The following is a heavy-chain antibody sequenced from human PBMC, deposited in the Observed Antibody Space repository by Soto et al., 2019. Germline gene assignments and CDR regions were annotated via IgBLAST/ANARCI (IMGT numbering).Heavy chain of an antibody. J-gene: IGHJ5*02. D-gene: IGHD3-3*01. V-gene: IGHV4-61*01. CDR2: IYYSGST. CDR1: GGSVSSATYS. CDR3: ARGDYDLWSGSPKNTRFDP. Sequence: SESLSLTCTVSGGSVSSATYSWNWIRQPPGKGLEWIGNIYYSGSTNYNPSLKSRVTISVDTSKNQFSLKLRSVTAADTAVYYCARGDYDLWSGSPKNTRFDPWCQGTLVTVSS.